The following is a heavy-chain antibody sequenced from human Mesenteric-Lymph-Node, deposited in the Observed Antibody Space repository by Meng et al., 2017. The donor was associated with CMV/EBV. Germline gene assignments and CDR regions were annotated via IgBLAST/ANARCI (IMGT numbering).Heavy chain of an antibody. CDR1: GGSFSGYY. Sequence: SQTLSLTCAVYGGSFSGYYWSWIRQPPGKGLEWIGEINHSGSTNYNPSLKSRVTISVDTSKNQFSLKLSSVTAADTAVYYCARGVSTSPFDYWGQGTLVTVSS. CDR3: ARGVSTSPFDY. J-gene: IGHJ4*02. D-gene: IGHD2-2*01. CDR2: INHSGST. V-gene: IGHV4-34*01.